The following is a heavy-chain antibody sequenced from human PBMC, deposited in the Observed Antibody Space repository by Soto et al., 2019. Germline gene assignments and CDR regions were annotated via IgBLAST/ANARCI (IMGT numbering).Heavy chain of an antibody. D-gene: IGHD6-13*01. CDR2: ISGGGSTT. Sequence: EVQLLESGGGLVQPEGSLRLSCEASGFTFSSYAMSWVRRAPGKGLEWVSGISGGGSTTYYADSVKGRFTISRDNSKNTLYLQLNSLRAEDTAVYYCARDQAAGGTISRYFQDWGQGTLVTVSS. CDR3: ARDQAAGGTISRYFQD. V-gene: IGHV3-23*01. CDR1: GFTFSSYA. J-gene: IGHJ1*01.